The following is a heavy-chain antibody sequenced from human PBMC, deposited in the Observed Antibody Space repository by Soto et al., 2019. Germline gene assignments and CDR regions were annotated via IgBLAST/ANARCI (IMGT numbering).Heavy chain of an antibody. D-gene: IGHD3-16*01. Sequence: GGSLRLSCAASGFKFSNYAMSWVRQAPGKGLEWVSLISATGGGTYYADSVKGRFTISRDNSHNTLYLQVHSLTAEDTAVYYCAKDRRAGGNSAFYFDFWGQGAKVTVYS. CDR1: GFKFSNYA. V-gene: IGHV3-23*01. CDR3: AKDRRAGGNSAFYFDF. CDR2: ISATGGGT. J-gene: IGHJ4*02.